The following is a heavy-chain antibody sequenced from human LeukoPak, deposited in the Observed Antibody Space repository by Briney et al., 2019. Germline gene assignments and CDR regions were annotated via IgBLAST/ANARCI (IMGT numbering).Heavy chain of an antibody. J-gene: IGHJ5*02. CDR2: INHSGST. CDR3: ATQWGSGRGWFDP. CDR1: GGSFSGYY. Sequence: SETLSLTCAVYGGSFSGYYWSWIRQPPGKGLERIGEINHSGSTNYNPSLKSRVTISVDTSKNQFSLKLSSVTAADTAVYYCATQWGSGRGWFDPWGQGTLVTVSS. V-gene: IGHV4-34*01. D-gene: IGHD6-19*01.